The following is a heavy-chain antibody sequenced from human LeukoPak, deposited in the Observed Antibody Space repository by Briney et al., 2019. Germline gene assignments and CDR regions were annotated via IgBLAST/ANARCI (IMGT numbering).Heavy chain of an antibody. CDR3: ARDSPHQRFDY. CDR2: IDLKTGDI. CDR1: GYTFIDHW. V-gene: IGHV1-2*02. J-gene: IGHJ4*02. Sequence: GASLKDAFKDSGYTFIDHWFHWVRQAPGQGREWMGRIDLKTGDITSAQKFQGRVTMTSDTSISTTYMDMSGLGSDDMAVYFCARDSPHQRFDYWGQGTLVTVSS.